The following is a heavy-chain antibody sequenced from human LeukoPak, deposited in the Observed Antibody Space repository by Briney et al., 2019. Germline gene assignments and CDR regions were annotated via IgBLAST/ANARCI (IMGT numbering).Heavy chain of an antibody. J-gene: IGHJ6*02. CDR3: ARTVSGDYYGMDV. D-gene: IGHD1-26*01. CDR1: GGSISNSY. V-gene: IGHV4-59*08. Sequence: SETLSLTCTVSGGSISNSYWSWVRQLPGKGLEWIGYTSYSGSTNYNPSLRRRVTMSVVTSKDQFSLRLISVTAADTAVYYCARTVSGDYYGMDVWGQGTTVTVSS. CDR2: TSYSGST.